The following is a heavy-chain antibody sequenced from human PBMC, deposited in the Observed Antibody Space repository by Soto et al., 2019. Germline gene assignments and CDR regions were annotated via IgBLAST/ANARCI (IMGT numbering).Heavy chain of an antibody. V-gene: IGHV3-21*01. CDR1: GFTFSSYS. CDR3: AREKEMATIFYYYYGMDV. J-gene: IGHJ6*02. Sequence: GGSLRLSCAASGFTFSSYSMNWVRQAPGKGLEWVSSISSSSSYIYYADSVKGRFTISRDNAKNSLYLQMNSLRAEDTAVYYCAREKEMATIFYYYYGMDVWGQGTTVTVSS. D-gene: IGHD5-12*01. CDR2: ISSSSSYI.